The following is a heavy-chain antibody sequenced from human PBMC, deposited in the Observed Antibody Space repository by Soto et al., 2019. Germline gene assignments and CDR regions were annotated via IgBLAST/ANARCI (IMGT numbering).Heavy chain of an antibody. V-gene: IGHV4-61*01. Sequence: KPWETLSIRRTAYGVSGGRGSCPGTWTRQPPGKGLEWIGYISHSGNTDYSSSLKSRAIISIDTSNNQFSLKLNSVTAADTAVYYCARDVSDSGWLDYWGPGTLVTVS. CDR2: ISHSGNT. D-gene: IGHD5-12*01. CDR1: GVSGGRGSCP. J-gene: IGHJ4*02. CDR3: ARDVSDSGWLDY.